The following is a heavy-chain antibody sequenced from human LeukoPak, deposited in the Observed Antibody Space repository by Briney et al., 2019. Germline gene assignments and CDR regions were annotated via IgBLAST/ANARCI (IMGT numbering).Heavy chain of an antibody. D-gene: IGHD3-16*01. CDR2: ISYDGSNK. Sequence: GGSLRLSCAASGFTFSSYGMHWVRQAPGKGLEWVAVISYDGSNKYYADSVKGRFTISRDNSKNTLYLQMNSLRAEDTAVYYCAKGRPAGGAMAPVGYWGQGTLVTVSS. J-gene: IGHJ4*02. CDR1: GFTFSSYG. V-gene: IGHV3-30*18. CDR3: AKGRPAGGAMAPVGY.